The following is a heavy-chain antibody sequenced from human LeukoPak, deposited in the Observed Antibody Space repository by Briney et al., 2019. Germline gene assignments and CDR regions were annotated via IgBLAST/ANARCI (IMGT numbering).Heavy chain of an antibody. CDR3: ARYPFYGDSWYFDL. V-gene: IGHV4-31*03. Sequence: PSETLSLTCTVSGGSISSGGYYWSWIRQHPGKGLEWIGYIYYSGSTYYNPSLKSRVTISVDTSKNQFSLQLNSVTAADTAVYYCARYPFYGDSWYFDLWGRGTLVTVSS. CDR2: IYYSGST. J-gene: IGHJ2*01. CDR1: GGSISSGGYY. D-gene: IGHD4-17*01.